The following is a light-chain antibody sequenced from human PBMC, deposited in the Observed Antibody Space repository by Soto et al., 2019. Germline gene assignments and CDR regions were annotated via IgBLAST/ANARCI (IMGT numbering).Light chain of an antibody. V-gene: IGKV1-5*01. CDR3: QQYQSYFLT. J-gene: IGKJ3*01. CDR1: QSISRS. CDR2: DAS. Sequence: DIQMTQSPSTLSASVGDRVTITCRASQSISRSLAWYQQKSGKAPKLLIYDASSLESGVPSRFSVSGFGTEFTLTISGLQPDDFATYYCQQYQSYFLTFGPGTTVDMK.